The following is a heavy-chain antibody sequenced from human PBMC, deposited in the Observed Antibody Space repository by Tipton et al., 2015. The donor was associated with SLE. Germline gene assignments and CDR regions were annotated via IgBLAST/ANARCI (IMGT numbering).Heavy chain of an antibody. CDR2: VYYTGST. Sequence: TLSLTCTVSGGSISSSNYHWGWIRQPPGKGLEWIGSVYYTGSTYYNPSLTSRVTISADTSKNKFSLKLSSVTAADTAVYYCARIPIHIAYFFDYWGQGTLVTVSS. CDR3: ARIPIHIAYFFDY. J-gene: IGHJ4*02. D-gene: IGHD3-16*01. V-gene: IGHV4-39*01. CDR1: GGSISSSNYH.